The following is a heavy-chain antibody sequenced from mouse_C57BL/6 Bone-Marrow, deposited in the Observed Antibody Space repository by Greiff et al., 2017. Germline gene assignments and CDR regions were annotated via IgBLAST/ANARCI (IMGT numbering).Heavy chain of an antibody. Sequence: QVQLQQPGAELVKPGASVKLSCKASGYTFTSYWMHWVKQRPGQGLEWIGMIHPNSGSTNYNEKFKSKATLTVDKSSSTAYMQRSSLTAEDSAVYYCAGCSPYAMDYWGQGTSVTVSS. CDR1: GYTFTSYW. J-gene: IGHJ4*01. CDR2: IHPNSGST. D-gene: IGHD3-3*01. CDR3: AGCSPYAMDY. V-gene: IGHV1-64*01.